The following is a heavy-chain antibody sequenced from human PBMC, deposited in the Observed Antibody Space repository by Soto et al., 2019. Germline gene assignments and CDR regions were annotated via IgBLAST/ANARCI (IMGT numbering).Heavy chain of an antibody. J-gene: IGHJ4*02. CDR3: ASGDYYDFTPPLDY. D-gene: IGHD3-3*01. Sequence: HPGGSLRLSCAASGFTFSSYGMHWVRQAPGKGLEWVAVIWYDGSNKYYADSVKGRFTISRDNSKNTLYLQMNSLRAEDTAVYYCASGDYYDFTPPLDYWGQGTLVTVSS. CDR1: GFTFSSYG. CDR2: IWYDGSNK. V-gene: IGHV3-33*01.